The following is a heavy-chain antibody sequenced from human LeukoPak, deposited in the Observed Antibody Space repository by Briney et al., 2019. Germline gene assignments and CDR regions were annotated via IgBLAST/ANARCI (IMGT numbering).Heavy chain of an antibody. CDR2: MNPNSGNT. CDR1: GYTFTTYD. V-gene: IGHV1-8*03. Sequence: ASVKVSCKASGYTFTTYDINWVRQATGQGLEWPGWMNPNSGNTGCAQKFQGRVTITWNTSISTAYMELSSLRSEDTAVYYCARVDYSNDFDIWGQGTMVTVSS. J-gene: IGHJ3*02. D-gene: IGHD4-11*01. CDR3: ARVDYSNDFDI.